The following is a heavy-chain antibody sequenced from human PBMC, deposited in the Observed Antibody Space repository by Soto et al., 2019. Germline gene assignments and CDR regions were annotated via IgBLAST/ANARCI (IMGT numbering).Heavy chain of an antibody. Sequence: QLQLQESGPGPVKPSGTLSLTCTVSGGAINTNNYYWGWVRQPPGKGLEWIGSVFYDGTTYYSPSLKSRVTIFLATSRTQFSLKLYSVTAADTAVYYCARLVVVSPVANVWGQGTLVTVSS. D-gene: IGHD2-2*01. J-gene: IGHJ4*02. V-gene: IGHV4-39*01. CDR1: GGAINTNNYY. CDR3: ARLVVVSPVANV. CDR2: VFYDGTT.